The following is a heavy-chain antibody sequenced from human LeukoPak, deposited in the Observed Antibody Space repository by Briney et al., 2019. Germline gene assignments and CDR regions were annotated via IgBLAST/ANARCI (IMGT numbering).Heavy chain of an antibody. D-gene: IGHD5-12*01. CDR3: ARDLGYSGFDWAP. CDR2: IHSSGNT. CDR1: GYSISSGYY. V-gene: IGHV4-38-2*02. J-gene: IGHJ5*02. Sequence: TLSLTCTVSGYSISSGYYWGWIRQPPGKRLEWVGSIHSSGNTYYNPTLKSRVTISVDTSKNQFSLNLTSVTAADAAVYYCARDLGYSGFDWAPWGQGTLVTVSS.